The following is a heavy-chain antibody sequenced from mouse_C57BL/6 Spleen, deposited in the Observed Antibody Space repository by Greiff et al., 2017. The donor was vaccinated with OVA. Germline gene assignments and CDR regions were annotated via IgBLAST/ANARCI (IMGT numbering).Heavy chain of an antibody. CDR2: IDPSDSYT. Sequence: QAQLQQPGAELVKPGASVKLSCKASGYTFTSYWMQWVKQRPGQGLEWIGEIDPSDSYTNYNQKFKGKATLTVDTSSSTAYMQLSSLTSEDSAVYYCASSNWDRYFDVWGTGTTVTVSS. CDR3: ASSNWDRYFDV. V-gene: IGHV1-50*01. CDR1: GYTFTSYW. J-gene: IGHJ1*03. D-gene: IGHD4-1*01.